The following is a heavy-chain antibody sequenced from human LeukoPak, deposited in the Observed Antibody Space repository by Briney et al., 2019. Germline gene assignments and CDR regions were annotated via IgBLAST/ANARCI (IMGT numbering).Heavy chain of an antibody. D-gene: IGHD2-15*01. CDR3: AREGVDVGPSGYYYGMDV. CDR2: MNPNSGNT. CDR1: GYTFTSYD. Sequence: ASVKVSCKASGYTFTSYDINWVRQATGQGLEWMGWMNPNSGNTGYAQKFQGRVPMTRNTSISTAYMELSSLRFEDTAVYYCAREGVDVGPSGYYYGMDVWGQGTTVTVSS. J-gene: IGHJ6*02. V-gene: IGHV1-8*01.